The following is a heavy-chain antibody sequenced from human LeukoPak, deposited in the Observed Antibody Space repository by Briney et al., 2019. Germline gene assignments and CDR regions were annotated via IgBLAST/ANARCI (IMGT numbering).Heavy chain of an antibody. Sequence: KPGGSLRLSCAASGFTFSDYYMSWIRQAPGKGLEWVSYISSSGSTIYYADSVKGRFTISRDNAKNSLYLQMNRLRARDPDGYYFARDLPGGDIEVIPAASDYWAQEPLVTVSS. V-gene: IGHV3-11*01. CDR3: ARDLPGGDIEVIPAASDY. CDR1: GFTFSDYY. D-gene: IGHD2-2*01. J-gene: IGHJ4*02. CDR2: ISSSGSTI.